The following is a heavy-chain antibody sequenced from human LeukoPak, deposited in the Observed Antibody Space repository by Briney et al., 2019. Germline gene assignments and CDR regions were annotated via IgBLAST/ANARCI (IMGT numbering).Heavy chain of an antibody. CDR3: TKGNWFDS. CDR1: GFTFDGFP. V-gene: IGHV3-9*01. J-gene: IGHJ5*01. CDR2: INWDSSSV. Sequence: GGSLRLSCAASGFTFDGFPMHWVRQVPGKGLEWVSGINWDSSSVVYADSVKGRFTISRDDAKKSLHLQMNSLRTEDTALYYCTKGNWFDSWGRGTLVTVSS.